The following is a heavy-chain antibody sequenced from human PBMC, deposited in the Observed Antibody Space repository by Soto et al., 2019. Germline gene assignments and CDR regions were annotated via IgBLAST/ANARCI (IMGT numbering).Heavy chain of an antibody. CDR1: GFTFSSYG. V-gene: IGHV3-30*18. D-gene: IGHD5-18*01. J-gene: IGHJ4*02. CDR3: AKDKPGYSSALDY. CDR2: ISYDGSNK. Sequence: QVPLVESGGGVVQPGRSLRLSCAASGFTFSSYGMHWVRQAPGKGLEWVAVISYDGSNKYYADSVKGRFTISRDNSKNTLYLQMNSLRAEDTAVYYCAKDKPGYSSALDYWGQGTLVTVSS.